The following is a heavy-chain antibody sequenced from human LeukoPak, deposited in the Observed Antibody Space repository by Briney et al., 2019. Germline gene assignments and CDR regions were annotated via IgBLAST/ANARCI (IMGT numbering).Heavy chain of an antibody. J-gene: IGHJ4*02. V-gene: IGHV1-69*13. CDR2: IIPIFGTA. CDR1: GGTFSSYA. Sequence: ASVKVSCTASGGTFSSYAISWVRQAPGQGLEWMGGIIPIFGTANSAQKFQGRVTITADESTSTAYMKLSRLRSDDTAVYYCARGLENFDCWGQGTLVTVSS. CDR3: ARGLENFDC. D-gene: IGHD4-11*01.